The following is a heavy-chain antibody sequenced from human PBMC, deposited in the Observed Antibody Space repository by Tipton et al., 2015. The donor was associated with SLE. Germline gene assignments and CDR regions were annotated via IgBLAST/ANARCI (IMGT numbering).Heavy chain of an antibody. Sequence: TLSLTCTVSGGSISSSSYYWGWIRQPPGKGLEWIGSINHSGSTNYNPSLKSRVTISVDTSKNQFSLKLSSVTAADTAVYYCARGRLSPSAIAVAGSASDYWGQGTLVTVSS. J-gene: IGHJ4*02. CDR3: ARGRLSPSAIAVAGSASDY. CDR1: GGSISSSSYY. D-gene: IGHD6-19*01. V-gene: IGHV4-39*07. CDR2: INHSGST.